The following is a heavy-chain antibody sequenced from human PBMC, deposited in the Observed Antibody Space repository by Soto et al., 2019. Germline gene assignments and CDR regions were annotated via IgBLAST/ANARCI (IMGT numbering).Heavy chain of an antibody. CDR1: GGSISSSSYY. J-gene: IGHJ4*02. V-gene: IGHV4-39*01. CDR3: ARPRRGSSSAGYDY. D-gene: IGHD6-6*01. Sequence: SETLSLTCTVSGGSISSSSYYWGWIRQPPGKGLEWIGSIYYSGSTYYNPSLKSRVTISVDTSKNQFSLKLSPVTAADTAVYYCARPRRGSSSAGYDYWGQGTLVTVSS. CDR2: IYYSGST.